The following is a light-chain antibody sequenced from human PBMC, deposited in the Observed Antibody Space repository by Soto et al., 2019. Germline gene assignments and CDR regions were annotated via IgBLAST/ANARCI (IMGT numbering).Light chain of an antibody. CDR1: SSDVGGYNF. Sequence: QSVLTQPRSVSGSPGQSVTISCTGTSSDVGGYNFVSWYQQHPGKAPKFMIYYVTKRPSGVPDRFAGSKSGNTASLTTSELQAEDEADYYCCSYVGSYTSYVFGTGTKLTVL. CDR3: CSYVGSYTSYV. J-gene: IGLJ1*01. V-gene: IGLV2-11*01. CDR2: YVT.